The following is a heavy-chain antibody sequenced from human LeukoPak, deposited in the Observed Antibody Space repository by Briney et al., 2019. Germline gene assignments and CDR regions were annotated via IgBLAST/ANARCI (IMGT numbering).Heavy chain of an antibody. CDR3: ARVYYDSSGNDAFDI. CDR2: ISAYNGNT. J-gene: IGHJ3*02. V-gene: IGHV1-18*01. D-gene: IGHD3-22*01. Sequence: ASVKVSCKASGYTFTSYGISWVRQAPGQGLEWMGWISAYNGNTNYAQKLQGRVTMTTDTFTSTAYMELRSLRSDDTAVYYCARVYYDSSGNDAFDIWGQGTMVTVSS. CDR1: GYTFTSYG.